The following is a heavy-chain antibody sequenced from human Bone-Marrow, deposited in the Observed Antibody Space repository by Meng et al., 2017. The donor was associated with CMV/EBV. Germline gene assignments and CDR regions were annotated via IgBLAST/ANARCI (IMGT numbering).Heavy chain of an antibody. V-gene: IGHV3-30-3*01. CDR2: ISYDGSNK. D-gene: IGHD1-1*01. Sequence: GESLKISCAAYGFTFSSYAMHWLRQAPGKGLEWVAVISYDGSNKYYADSGKGRFTISRDNSKNTLYLQMNSLRAEDTAVDYCASERTYRSPYYYYYGMHVWVQGTTDTVSS. CDR1: GFTFSSYA. J-gene: IGHJ6*02. CDR3: ASERTYRSPYYYYYGMHV.